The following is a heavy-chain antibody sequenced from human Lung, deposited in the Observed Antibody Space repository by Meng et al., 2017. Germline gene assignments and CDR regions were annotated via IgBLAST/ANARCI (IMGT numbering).Heavy chain of an antibody. CDR3: ARGQKGYFDL. CDR2: IYNSGST. Sequence: QESGPALVKPSQALSLTCTVSGGSISSSNYYWSGIRQPPGKGLEWSGHIYNSGSTYYNPSLKSRITISVDTSKNQFSLKLSSVTAADTAVYYCARGQKGYFDLWGRGTLVTVSS. CDR1: GGSISSSNYY. V-gene: IGHV4-30-4*01. J-gene: IGHJ2*01.